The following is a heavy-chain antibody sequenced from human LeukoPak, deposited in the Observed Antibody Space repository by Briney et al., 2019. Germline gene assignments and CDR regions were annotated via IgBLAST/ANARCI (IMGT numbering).Heavy chain of an antibody. CDR1: GYSFTSYW. J-gene: IGHJ4*02. CDR3: ARSWDYYDSSGWYYFDY. Sequence: GESLKISCKGSGYSFTSYWIGWVRQMPGKGLEWMGIIYPGDSDTRYSPSFQGQVTISADKSISTAYLQWSSLKASDTAMYYCARSWDYYDSSGWYYFDYWGQGTLVTVSS. D-gene: IGHD3-22*01. CDR2: IYPGDSDT. V-gene: IGHV5-51*01.